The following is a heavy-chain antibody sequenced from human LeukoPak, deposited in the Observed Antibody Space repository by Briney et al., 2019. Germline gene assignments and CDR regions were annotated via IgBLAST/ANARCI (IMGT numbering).Heavy chain of an antibody. CDR2: ISDSGVGT. V-gene: IGHV3-23*01. CDR3: ANENLRGYSGYDYAPRFGY. J-gene: IGHJ4*02. CDR1: GFTFSSYG. D-gene: IGHD5-12*01. Sequence: PGGSLRLSCAASGFTFSSYGMNWVRQAPGKGLEWVSGISDSGVGTKHADSVKGRFTISRDNSKNTLYLQMNSLRAEDTAVYYCANENLRGYSGYDYAPRFGYWGQGTLVTVSS.